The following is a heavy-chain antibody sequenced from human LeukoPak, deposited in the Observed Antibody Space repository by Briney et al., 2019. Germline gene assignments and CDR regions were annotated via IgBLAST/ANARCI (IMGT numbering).Heavy chain of an antibody. CDR1: GGSISTDS. V-gene: IGHV4-59*01. J-gene: IGHJ4*02. Sequence: SETLSLTCTVSGGSISTDSWNWIRQPPGKGLEWIGYIYYSGSTNYNPSLKSRVTISVDTSKNQFSPKLSSVTAADTAVYYCARAAGPNYFDYWGQGTLVTVSS. CDR2: IYYSGST. CDR3: ARAAGPNYFDY.